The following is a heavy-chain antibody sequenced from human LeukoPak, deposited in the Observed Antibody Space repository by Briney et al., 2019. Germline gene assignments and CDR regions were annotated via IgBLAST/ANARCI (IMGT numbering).Heavy chain of an antibody. Sequence: GGSLRLSCTASGFTFGDYAMSWFRQAPGKGLEWVGFIRSKAYGGTTEYAASVKGRFTISRDDSKSIAYLQMNSLKTEDTAVYYCTRGRGEQLASYYYYYMDVWGKGTTVTVSS. CDR1: GFTFGDYA. V-gene: IGHV3-49*03. J-gene: IGHJ6*03. CDR2: IRSKAYGGTT. D-gene: IGHD6-13*01. CDR3: TRGRGEQLASYYYYYMDV.